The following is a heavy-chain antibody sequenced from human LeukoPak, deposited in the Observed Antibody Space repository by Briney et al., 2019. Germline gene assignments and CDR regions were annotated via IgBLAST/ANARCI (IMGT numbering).Heavy chain of an antibody. Sequence: SSETLSLTCSVSGASIDSHYWSWIRQSPGKGLEWIGYVFSGGSTNYNPSLNSRVTMSLDTSRAQFSLRLSSVTAADTAIYYCASRPADTTWYGVFDYWSQGTLVTVSS. CDR1: GASIDSHY. V-gene: IGHV4-59*11. CDR2: VFSGGST. J-gene: IGHJ4*02. CDR3: ASRPADTTWYGVFDY. D-gene: IGHD3-10*01.